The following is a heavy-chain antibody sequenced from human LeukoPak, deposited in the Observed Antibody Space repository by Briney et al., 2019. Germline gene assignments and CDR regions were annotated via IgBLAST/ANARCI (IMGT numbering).Heavy chain of an antibody. J-gene: IGHJ4*02. CDR3: AKDHGTGWHTDF. CDR1: GFSFSNYG. CDR2: ISTDGSIR. V-gene: IGHV3-30*18. Sequence: GGSLRPSCAASGFSFSNYGMQWVRQAPGKGLEWVALISTDGSIRYYADSVQGRFTISRDNSENTLSLQMNSLRAEDTAVYFCAKDHGTGWHTDFWGQGILVTVSS. D-gene: IGHD2-8*02.